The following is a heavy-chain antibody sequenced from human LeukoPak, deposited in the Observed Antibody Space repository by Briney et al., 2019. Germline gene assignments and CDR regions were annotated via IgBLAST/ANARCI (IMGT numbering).Heavy chain of an antibody. V-gene: IGHV4-59*08. CDR2: IYYSGST. Sequence: SETLSLTCTVSGGSISSYYWSWIRQPPGKGLEWIGYIYYSGSTNYNPSLKGRVTISVDTSKNQFSLKLSSVTAADTAVYYCARQNYYTQFDYWGQGTLVTVSS. CDR3: ARQNYYTQFDY. D-gene: IGHD3-3*01. J-gene: IGHJ4*02. CDR1: GGSISSYY.